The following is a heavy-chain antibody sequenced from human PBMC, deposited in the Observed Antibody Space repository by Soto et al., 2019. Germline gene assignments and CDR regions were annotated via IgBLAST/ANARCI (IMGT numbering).Heavy chain of an antibody. Sequence: QVYLVQSGGEVIRPGASVQVYCRASGYTFSNYGISWVRQAPGHGLEWMGWITDYNGHTNYAEKFQGRLNMTTDTATSTAYMELRSLRSDDASVTYCERVEVPSYYDGSDSWGFDYWGQGSLVTVSS. CDR2: ITDYNGHT. V-gene: IGHV1-18*01. D-gene: IGHD3-22*01. J-gene: IGHJ4*02. CDR1: GYTFSNYG. CDR3: ERVEVPSYYDGSDSWGFDY.